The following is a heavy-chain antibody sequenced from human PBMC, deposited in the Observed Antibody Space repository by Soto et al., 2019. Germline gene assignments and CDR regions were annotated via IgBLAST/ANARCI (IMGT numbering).Heavy chain of an antibody. Sequence: GGSLRLSCAASGFTFSSYSMNWVRQAPGKGLEWVSYVSSSSTIYYADSVKGRFTISRDNAKNSLYLQMNSLRDEDTAVYYCARGGSQYYYYYYGMDVWGQGTTVTVSS. D-gene: IGHD1-26*01. J-gene: IGHJ6*02. V-gene: IGHV3-48*02. CDR3: ARGGSQYYYYYYGMDV. CDR2: VSSSSTI. CDR1: GFTFSSYS.